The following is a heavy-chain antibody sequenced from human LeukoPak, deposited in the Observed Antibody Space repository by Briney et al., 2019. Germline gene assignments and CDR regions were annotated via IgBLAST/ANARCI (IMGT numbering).Heavy chain of an antibody. CDR1: GFTFSSYA. J-gene: IGHJ4*02. Sequence: PGGSLRLSCAASGFTFSSYAMHWVRQAPGKGLEWVAVISYDGSNKYYADSVKGRFTISRDNSKNTLYLQMNSLRAEDTAVYCCARDLHYYDSSGYYFPGYWGQGTLVTVSS. CDR2: ISYDGSNK. V-gene: IGHV3-30*04. D-gene: IGHD3-22*01. CDR3: ARDLHYYDSSGYYFPGY.